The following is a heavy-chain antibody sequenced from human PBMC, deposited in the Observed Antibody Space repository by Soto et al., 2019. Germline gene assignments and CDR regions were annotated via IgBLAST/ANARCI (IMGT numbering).Heavy chain of an antibody. Sequence: ASVEVSCKXSGYRLRMYALHWVRQAPGQRLEWMAWINNGNGDTIHSQKFQGRVIITRDTSANTVYMELRSLTSEDTAVYYCARPGVAYDAFDIWGQGTMVTVSS. CDR3: ARPGVAYDAFDI. CDR2: INNGNGDT. J-gene: IGHJ3*02. D-gene: IGHD3-3*01. CDR1: GYRLRMYA. V-gene: IGHV1-3*04.